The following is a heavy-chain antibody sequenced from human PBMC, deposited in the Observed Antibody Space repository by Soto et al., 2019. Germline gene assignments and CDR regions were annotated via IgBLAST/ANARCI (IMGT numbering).Heavy chain of an antibody. CDR3: AKDIAAAANDASYHYGMDV. J-gene: IGHJ6*02. V-gene: IGHV3-30*18. D-gene: IGHD6-13*01. CDR1: GFTFSSYG. Sequence: PGGSLRLSCAASGFTFSSYGMHWVRQAPGKGLEWVAVISYDGSNKYYADSVKGRFTISRDNSKNTLYLQMNSLRAEDTAVYYCAKDIAAAANDASYHYGMDVWGQGNTVTVSS. CDR2: ISYDGSNK.